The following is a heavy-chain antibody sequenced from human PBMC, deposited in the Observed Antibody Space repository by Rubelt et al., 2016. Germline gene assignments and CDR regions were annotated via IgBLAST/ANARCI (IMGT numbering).Heavy chain of an antibody. V-gene: IGHV4-34*01. D-gene: IGHD6-13*01. J-gene: IGHJ6*02. CDR1: GGSFSGYY. CDR2: INHSGST. CDR3: ARGRRGSSSWLGRDYYGMDV. Sequence: QVQLQQWGAGLLKPSETLSLTCAVYGGSFSGYYWSWIRQPPGKGLEWIGEINHSGSTNYNPSLKSRVTISVEPSENRFSLKLSSVTAADTAVDYCARGRRGSSSWLGRDYYGMDVWGQGTTVTVS.